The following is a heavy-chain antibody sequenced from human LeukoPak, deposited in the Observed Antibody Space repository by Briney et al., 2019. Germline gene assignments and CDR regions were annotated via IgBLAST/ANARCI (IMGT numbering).Heavy chain of an antibody. CDR2: IYYSGST. V-gene: IGHV4-61*01. Sequence: SETLSLTCTVSGGSISSGDSISSYYWSWIRQPPGKGLEWIGNIYYSGSTNYNPSLKSRVTISVDTSKNQFSLKLRSVTAADTAVYYCARRRVGSGWHYFDYWGQGTLVTVSS. D-gene: IGHD6-19*01. J-gene: IGHJ4*02. CDR3: ARRRVGSGWHYFDY. CDR1: GGSISSGDSISSYY.